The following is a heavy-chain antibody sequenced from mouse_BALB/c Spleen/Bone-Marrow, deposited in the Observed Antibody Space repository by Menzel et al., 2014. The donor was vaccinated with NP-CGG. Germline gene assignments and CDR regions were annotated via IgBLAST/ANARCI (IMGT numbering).Heavy chain of an antibody. J-gene: IGHJ4*01. Sequence: VQLKESGPSLVKPSQTLSLTCSVTGDSITSGYWNWIRKFPGNKLEYMGYISYSGSTYYNPSLKSRISITRDTSKNQYYLQLNSVTTEDTATYYCARGGGGSYNYAMDYWGQGTSVTVSS. CDR1: GDSITSGY. CDR3: ARGGGGSYNYAMDY. V-gene: IGHV3-8*02. D-gene: IGHD1-1*02. CDR2: ISYSGST.